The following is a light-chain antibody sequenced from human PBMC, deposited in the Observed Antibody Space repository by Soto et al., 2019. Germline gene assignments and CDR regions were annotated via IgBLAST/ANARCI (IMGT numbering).Light chain of an antibody. CDR3: QTWDSSTVV. CDR2: QDT. V-gene: IGLV3-1*01. CDR1: KLGDKF. J-gene: IGLJ2*01. Sequence: YELTQPPSVSVSPGQTASITCSGDKLGDKFVCWYQQKPGQSPVLVIYQDTNRPSGIPERFSGSNSGNTATLTISGTQAMDEADYYCQTWDSSTVVFGGGTKLTVL.